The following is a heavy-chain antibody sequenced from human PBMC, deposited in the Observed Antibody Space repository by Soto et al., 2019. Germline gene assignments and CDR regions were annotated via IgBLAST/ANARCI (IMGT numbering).Heavy chain of an antibody. CDR1: GFTFNTYW. V-gene: IGHV3-7*04. D-gene: IGHD2-8*01. Sequence: EVQLMESGGGLVQPGGSLRLSCAASGFTFNTYWMAWVRQAPGKGLEWVASIKQDGGGEFYVDSVKGRLTISRDNAKNSLYLQIYSLRAEDTAVYFCCREDHCTYVYWGQGTLVTVSS. J-gene: IGHJ4*02. CDR3: CREDHCTYVY. CDR2: IKQDGGGE.